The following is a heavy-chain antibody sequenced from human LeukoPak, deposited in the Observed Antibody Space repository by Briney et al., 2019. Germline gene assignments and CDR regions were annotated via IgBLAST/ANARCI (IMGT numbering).Heavy chain of an antibody. J-gene: IGHJ4*02. D-gene: IGHD3-9*01. CDR1: GYSFTAYF. V-gene: IGHV1-2*02. CDR2: INPNSDGT. CDR3: ARVSRFFDWLPPFVY. Sequence: ASVKVSCKASGYSFTAYFVHWVRQAPGQGLEWMGWINPNSDGTNHAQNFQGRVTMTADPSISTAYMELSRLSSDDTAVYYCARVSRFFDWLPPFVYWGQGTLVTVSS.